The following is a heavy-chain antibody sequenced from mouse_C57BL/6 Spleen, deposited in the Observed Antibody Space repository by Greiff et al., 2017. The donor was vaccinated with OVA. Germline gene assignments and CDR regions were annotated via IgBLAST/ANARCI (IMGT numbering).Heavy chain of an antibody. CDR1: GFTFSSYA. CDR3: ARGGDDYDY. V-gene: IGHV5-4*03. CDR2: ISDGGSYT. Sequence: EVKLMESGGGLVKPGGSLKLSCAASGFTFSSYAMSWVRQTPEKRLEWVATISDGGSYTYYPDNVKGRFTISRDNAKNNLYLQMSHLKSEDTAMYYGARGGDDYDYWGQGTTLTVSS. D-gene: IGHD2-4*01. J-gene: IGHJ2*01.